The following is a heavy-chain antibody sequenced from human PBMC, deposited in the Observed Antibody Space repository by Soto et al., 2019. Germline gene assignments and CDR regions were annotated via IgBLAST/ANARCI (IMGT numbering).Heavy chain of an antibody. V-gene: IGHV1-58*01. CDR2: IVVGSGNT. J-gene: IGHJ4*02. CDR3: AADLGVGSTLDY. D-gene: IGHD1-26*01. CDR1: GFSFSNSA. Sequence: QMQLVQSGPEVKKPGTSVKVSCKDSGFSFSNSAVQWVRQASGQRLEWIGWIVVGSGNTNYAQKFQERVTITRDMSTSTAYLELSSLTSEDTAVYYCAADLGVGSTLDYWGQGTLVTVSS.